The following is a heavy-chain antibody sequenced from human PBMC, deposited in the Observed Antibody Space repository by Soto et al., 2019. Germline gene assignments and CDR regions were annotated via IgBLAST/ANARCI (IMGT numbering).Heavy chain of an antibody. D-gene: IGHD6-19*01. CDR3: ARDRSGWSSGANYGMDV. V-gene: IGHV6-1*01. Sequence: SQTLSLTCAISGDSVSSNSAAWNWIRQSPSRGLEWLGRTYFRSKWYNDYAVSVKSRITINPDTSKNQVSLQLNSVTPEDTVVYYCARDRSGWSSGANYGMDVWGQGTTVTVSS. CDR1: GDSVSSNSAA. J-gene: IGHJ6*02. CDR2: TYFRSKWYN.